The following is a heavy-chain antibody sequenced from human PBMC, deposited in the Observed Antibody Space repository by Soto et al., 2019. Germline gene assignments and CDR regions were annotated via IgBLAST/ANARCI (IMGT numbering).Heavy chain of an antibody. Sequence: GGSLRLSCAASGFTFSKYAMSWVRQAPGKGLEWVSTITGSGGSTYYADSVKGRFTISRDNSKNTLYLQMSSLRAEDTAVYHCAKFPGDWNDNYYFDFWGQGTLVTVSS. CDR1: GFTFSKYA. V-gene: IGHV3-23*01. CDR2: ITGSGGST. CDR3: AKFPGDWNDNYYFDF. J-gene: IGHJ4*02. D-gene: IGHD1-1*01.